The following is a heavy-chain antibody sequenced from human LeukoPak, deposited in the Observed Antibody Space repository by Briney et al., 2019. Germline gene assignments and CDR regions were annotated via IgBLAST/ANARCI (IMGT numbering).Heavy chain of an antibody. CDR3: ARSLRKFTHDAFDI. D-gene: IGHD5-12*01. J-gene: IGHJ3*02. Sequence: PSETLYLTCTVSGGSISSSSYYWGWIRQPPGKGLGWIGSIYYSGSTYYNPSLKSRVTISVDTSKNQFSLKLSSVTAADTAVYYCARSLRKFTHDAFDIWGQGTMVTVSS. V-gene: IGHV4-39*01. CDR1: GGSISSSSYY. CDR2: IYYSGST.